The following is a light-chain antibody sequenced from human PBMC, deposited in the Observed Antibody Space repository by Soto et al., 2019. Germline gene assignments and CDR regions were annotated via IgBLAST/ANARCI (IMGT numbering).Light chain of an antibody. V-gene: IGLV1-40*01. CDR2: GTS. CDR3: QSYDSSLSGSV. CDR1: SSNIGAGYD. J-gene: IGLJ2*01. Sequence: QAVLTQPPSVSGAPGQRATISCTGSSSNIGAGYDVHWYQQLPGTAPKLLIYGTSNRPSGVPDRFSGSKSGTSASLAITGLQAEDEADYYCQSYDSSLSGSVFGGGTKLTVL.